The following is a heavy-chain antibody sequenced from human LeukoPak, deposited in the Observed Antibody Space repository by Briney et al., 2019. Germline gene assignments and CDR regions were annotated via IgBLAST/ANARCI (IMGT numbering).Heavy chain of an antibody. Sequence: GASVKVSCKAAGYTFSSYDINWVRQAPGQGLEWMGWMNPSSGNTGYTQKFQGRVTMTRDTSISTAYMKLSSLRSEDTALYYCARMRGYTYGYWYLDLWGRGTLVTVSS. CDR3: ARMRGYTYGYWYLDL. J-gene: IGHJ2*01. CDR1: GYTFSSYD. D-gene: IGHD5-18*01. CDR2: MNPSSGNT. V-gene: IGHV1-8*01.